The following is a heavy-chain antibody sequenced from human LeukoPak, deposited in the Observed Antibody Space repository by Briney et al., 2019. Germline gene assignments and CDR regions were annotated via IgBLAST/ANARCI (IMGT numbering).Heavy chain of an antibody. CDR3: ARGRGYCSSTSCYKIRSYHFDY. J-gene: IGHJ4*02. Sequence: ASVKVSCKASRYTFTGYYMHWVRQAPGQGLEWMGWINPNSGGTNYAQKFQGRVTMTRDTSISTAYMELSRLRSDDTAVYYCARGRGYCSSTSCYKIRSYHFDYWGQGTLVTVSS. CDR2: INPNSGGT. D-gene: IGHD2-2*02. CDR1: RYTFTGYY. V-gene: IGHV1-2*02.